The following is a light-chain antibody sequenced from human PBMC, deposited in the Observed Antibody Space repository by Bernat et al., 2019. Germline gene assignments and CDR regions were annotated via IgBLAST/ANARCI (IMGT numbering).Light chain of an antibody. CDR3: QQLDRFPIT. Sequence: DVQFTQAPSFLSASVGDRVDIPCRASQVSGTYLALYQKKPGKTPKLLIYGASTLETGVPSRFSGSGSGTEFTLTIASLQPEDGATYFCQQLDRFPITFGQGTQLEIK. V-gene: IGKV1-9*01. CDR1: QVSGTY. J-gene: IGKJ5*01. CDR2: GAS.